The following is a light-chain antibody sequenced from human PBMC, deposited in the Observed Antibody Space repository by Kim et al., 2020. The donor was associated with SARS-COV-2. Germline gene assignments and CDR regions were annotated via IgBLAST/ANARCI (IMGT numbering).Light chain of an antibody. CDR2: WAS. V-gene: IGKV4-1*01. Sequence: DFVMTQSPDSLAVSLGERATINCKSSQSLLYSSNNKNYLAWYQQKPGQPPKLLIYWASTRESGVPDRFSGSGSGTDFTLTISSLQAEDVAVYYCQQYYGSPPYTFGQGTKLEI. CDR1: QSLLYSSNNKNY. CDR3: QQYYGSPPYT. J-gene: IGKJ2*01.